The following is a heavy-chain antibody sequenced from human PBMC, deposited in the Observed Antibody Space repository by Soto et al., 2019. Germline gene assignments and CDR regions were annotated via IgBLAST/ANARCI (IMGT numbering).Heavy chain of an antibody. CDR3: ARNPKDFWNGYYFDS. CDR1: GGTISAYY. J-gene: IGHJ4*02. CDR2: IHYSGST. Sequence: PSETLSLTCSVSGGTISAYYWNWIRQSPGKGLEWIGYIHYSGSTSYNRSLESRVTISLNPSKTQFSLKLSSVTAADTAFYYCARNPKDFWNGYYFDSWGQGTLVTVS. V-gene: IGHV4-59*01. D-gene: IGHD3-3*01.